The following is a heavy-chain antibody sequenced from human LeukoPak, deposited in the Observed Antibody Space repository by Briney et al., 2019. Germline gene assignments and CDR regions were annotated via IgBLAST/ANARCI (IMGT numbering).Heavy chain of an antibody. J-gene: IGHJ4*02. CDR2: IKQDGSEK. V-gene: IGHV3-7*01. CDR1: GFIFSNYW. CDR3: ARGGSH. Sequence: GALRLSCVASGFIFSNYWMNWVRQAPGKGLEWVANIKQDGSEKYYVDSVKGRFTISRDNAKNSLYLQMNSLRAEDTAVYYCARGGSHWGQGALVTVSS. D-gene: IGHD3-16*01.